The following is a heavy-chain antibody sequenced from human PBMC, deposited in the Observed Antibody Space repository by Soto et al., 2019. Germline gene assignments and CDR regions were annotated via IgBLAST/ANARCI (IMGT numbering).Heavy chain of an antibody. CDR3: ARLSVVVGASTDAFDI. D-gene: IGHD2-15*01. V-gene: IGHV4-39*02. Sequence: QLQLQESGPRLAKPSETLSLTCTVSGGSLSGSGFYWGWIRQPPGKGLEWMGSIYYSGSAYYKPALPSGVTIAVDTSNNDLSLKLSSVTAADTAVYYCARLSVVVGASTDAFDIWGQGTMFTVSS. CDR1: GGSLSGSGFY. CDR2: IYYSGSA. J-gene: IGHJ3*02.